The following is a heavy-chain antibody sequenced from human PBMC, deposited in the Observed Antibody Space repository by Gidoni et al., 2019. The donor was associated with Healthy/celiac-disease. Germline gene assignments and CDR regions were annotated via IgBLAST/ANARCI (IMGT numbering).Heavy chain of an antibody. Sequence: QITLKEPGPTLVKPTQTLTLTCTFSGFSLSTRGVGVVWICQPPGKALEWLALIYWDDDKRHSPSLKSRLTITKDTSKNQVVLTMTNMDPVDTATYYCAHNPGPPCSEDILTGYSHNWFDPWGQGTLVTVSS. CDR3: AHNPGPPCSEDILTGYSHNWFDP. D-gene: IGHD3-9*01. CDR2: IYWDDDK. CDR1: GFSLSTRGVG. V-gene: IGHV2-5*02. J-gene: IGHJ5*02.